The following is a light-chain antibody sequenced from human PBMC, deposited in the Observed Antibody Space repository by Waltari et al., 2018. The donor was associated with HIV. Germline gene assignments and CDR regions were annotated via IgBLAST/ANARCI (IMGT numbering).Light chain of an antibody. Sequence: DIQMTRSPSTLSASVGDRVAGTCRASQRVNTWLAWYQQSPGKAPKLLISKASSLPSGVPSRFSGSGSGTAFTLTITSLQPDDFAMYYCQQYNSYPWTFGQGTKLDI. CDR1: QRVNTW. CDR3: QQYNSYPWT. CDR2: KAS. J-gene: IGKJ1*01. V-gene: IGKV1-5*03.